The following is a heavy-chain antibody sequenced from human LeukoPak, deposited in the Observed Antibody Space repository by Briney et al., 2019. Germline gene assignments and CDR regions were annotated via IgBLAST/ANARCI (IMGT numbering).Heavy chain of an antibody. CDR3: ARAPYSSSWYYFDS. J-gene: IGHJ4*02. Sequence: GGSLRLSCAASGFTFSDYYMSWLRQAPGKGLEWVSYISSSSSYTNYADSVKGRFTISRDNAKNSLYLQTNSLRAEDTAVYYCARAPYSSSWYYFDSWGQGTLVTVSS. CDR2: ISSSSSYT. D-gene: IGHD6-13*01. CDR1: GFTFSDYY. V-gene: IGHV3-11*05.